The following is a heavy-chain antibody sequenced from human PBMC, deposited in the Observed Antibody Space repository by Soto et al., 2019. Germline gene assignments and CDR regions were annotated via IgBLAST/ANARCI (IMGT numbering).Heavy chain of an antibody. J-gene: IGHJ6*02. D-gene: IGHD3-10*01. CDR1: GGSISSYY. CDR3: ASSTSMVRGVIIPYYGMDV. V-gene: IGHV4-59*01. Sequence: PSETLSLTCTVSGGSISSYYWSWIRQPPGKGLEWIGYIYYSGSTNYNPSLKSRVSISVDTSKNQFSLKLSSVTAADTAVYYCASSTSMVRGVIIPYYGMDVWGQGTKVTVSS. CDR2: IYYSGST.